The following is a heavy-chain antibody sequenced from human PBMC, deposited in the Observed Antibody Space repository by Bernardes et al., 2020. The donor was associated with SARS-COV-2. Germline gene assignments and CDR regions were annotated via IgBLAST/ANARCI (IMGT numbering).Heavy chain of an antibody. CDR2: INPNSGGT. J-gene: IGHJ6*03. CDR1: GYTFTGYY. D-gene: IGHD3-3*01. V-gene: IGHV1-2*02. CDR3: ARGPTEYYDFWSGYFSPTYYYYYMDV. Sequence: ASVKVSCKASGYTFTGYYMHWVRQAPGQGLEWMGWINPNSGGTNYAQKFQGRVTMTRDTSISTAYMELSRLRSDDTAVYYCARGPTEYYDFWSGYFSPTYYYYYMDVWGKGTTVTVSS.